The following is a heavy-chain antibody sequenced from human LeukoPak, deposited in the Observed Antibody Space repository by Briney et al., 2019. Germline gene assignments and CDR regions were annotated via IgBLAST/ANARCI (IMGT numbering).Heavy chain of an antibody. CDR3: ARDHGIVGATNAFDI. D-gene: IGHD1-26*01. V-gene: IGHV1-69*04. Sequence: SVKVSCKASGGTFSSYAISWVRQAPGQGLEWMGRIIPILGIANYAQKFQGRVTITADKSTSTGYMELSSLRSEDTAVYYCARDHGIVGATNAFDIWGQGTMVTVS. J-gene: IGHJ3*02. CDR2: IIPILGIA. CDR1: GGTFSSYA.